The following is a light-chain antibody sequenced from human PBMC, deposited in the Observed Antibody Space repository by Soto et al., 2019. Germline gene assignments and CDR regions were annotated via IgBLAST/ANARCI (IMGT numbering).Light chain of an antibody. CDR1: QTIRGDF. V-gene: IGKV3-20*01. J-gene: IGKJ4*01. Sequence: EIVLTQSPGTLSLATGESATLSCRASQTIRGDFLAWYQQRPGQSPRLLISAASNRATGIPDRFSASGSGTDFTLTIRRLETEDFAVYYCQQYGTSPLTFGGGTKVDIK. CDR3: QQYGTSPLT. CDR2: AAS.